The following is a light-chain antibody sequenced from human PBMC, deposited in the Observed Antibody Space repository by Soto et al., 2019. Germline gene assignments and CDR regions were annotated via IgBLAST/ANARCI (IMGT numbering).Light chain of an antibody. CDR3: CSYAGNGAWV. CDR2: EVN. J-gene: IGLJ3*02. V-gene: IGLV2-23*02. Sequence: QSVLTQPASVSGSPGQSITISCAGSGGDLGNYDLLSWYQQLPGKAPKLIIFEVNRRPSGVSDRFSGFKSGNTASLTISGLQAEDEADFFCCSYAGNGAWVFGGGTKLTVL. CDR1: GGDLGNYDL.